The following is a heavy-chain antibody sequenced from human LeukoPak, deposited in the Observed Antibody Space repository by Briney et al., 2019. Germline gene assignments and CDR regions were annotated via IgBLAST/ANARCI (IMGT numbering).Heavy chain of an antibody. CDR2: INPNSGGT. CDR3: ARGSDYGDYWFDP. V-gene: IGHV1-2*02. J-gene: IGHJ5*02. CDR1: GYTFTGYY. Sequence: ASVKVSCKASGYTFTGYYMHWVRQAPGQGLEWMGWINPNSGGTNYAQKFQGRVTMTRDTSISTAYMDLSSLRSDDTAVYYCARGSDYGDYWFDPWGQGTPVTVSS. D-gene: IGHD4-17*01.